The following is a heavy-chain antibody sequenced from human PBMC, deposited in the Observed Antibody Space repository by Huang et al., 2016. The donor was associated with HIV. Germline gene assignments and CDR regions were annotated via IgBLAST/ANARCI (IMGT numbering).Heavy chain of an antibody. CDR1: RFTFSNYA. CDR2: ISYDGNNK. V-gene: IGHV3-30-3*01. D-gene: IGHD5-12*01. Sequence: QVQLVESGGGVVQPGRSLRLSCAASRFTFSNYAMHWVRQAPGKGLEGVAVISYDGNNKYYADSVKGRFTISRDNSKNTLYLQMNSLRAEDTAVYYCARDLWLRDLYYYYYMDVWGKGTTVTVSS. CDR3: ARDLWLRDLYYYYYMDV. J-gene: IGHJ6*03.